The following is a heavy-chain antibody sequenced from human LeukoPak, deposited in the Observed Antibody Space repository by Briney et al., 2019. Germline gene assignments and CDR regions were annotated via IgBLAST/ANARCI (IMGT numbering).Heavy chain of an antibody. Sequence: GESLTISCKGSGYSFIIYWIGWVRQMPGKGLGWMGIIYPGDSDTGYSPYFQGQVTISADKSISTAYLQWGSLKASDTAMYCCARPNYYDSSGYYLDYWGQGTLVTVSS. V-gene: IGHV5-51*01. CDR1: GYSFIIYW. CDR3: ARPNYYDSSGYYLDY. J-gene: IGHJ4*02. D-gene: IGHD3-22*01. CDR2: IYPGDSDT.